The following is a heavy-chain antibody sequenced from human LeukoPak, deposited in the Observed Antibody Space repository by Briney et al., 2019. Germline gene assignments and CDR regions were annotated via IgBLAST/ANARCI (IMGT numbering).Heavy chain of an antibody. CDR1: GGSITSTNY. CDR3: ARGKLYDGYTFDP. D-gene: IGHD5-24*01. Sequence: SGTLSLTCGVSGGSITSTNYWTWVRQPPGKGLEWIGEVNLQGSTNYNPSLMGRVAISVDMSENHISLQLTSVTAADTAVYYCARGKLYDGYTFDPWGQGTLVTVSS. J-gene: IGHJ5*02. CDR2: VNLQGST. V-gene: IGHV4-4*02.